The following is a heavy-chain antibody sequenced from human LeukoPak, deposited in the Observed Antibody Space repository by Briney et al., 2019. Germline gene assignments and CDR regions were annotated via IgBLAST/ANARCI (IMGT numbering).Heavy chain of an antibody. D-gene: IGHD3-16*01. Sequence: SETLSLTCTVSGGSISSYYWSWFRQPPGKGLEGIGYIYYSGSTNYNPSLKSRVTISVDTSKNQFSLKLSSVTAADTAVYYCARDGGEELRRGKKLGTPHRPGPSNYYYYGMDVWGQGTTVTVSS. CDR2: IYYSGST. CDR1: GGSISSYY. V-gene: IGHV4-59*01. CDR3: ARDGGEELRRGKKLGTPHRPGPSNYYYYGMDV. J-gene: IGHJ6*02.